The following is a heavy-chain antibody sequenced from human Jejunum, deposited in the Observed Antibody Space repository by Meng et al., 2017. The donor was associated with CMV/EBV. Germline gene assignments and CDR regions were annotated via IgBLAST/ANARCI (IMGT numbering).Heavy chain of an antibody. V-gene: IGHV3-66*02. CDR2: IYSNDDT. CDR1: GLTFSSEY. CDR3: TRAPTITTNFDS. Sequence: CTASGLTFSSEYFSWVRQAPGQGLEWVSIIYSNDDTKYADSVRGRFTISRDNSRNAVYLQMNSLRPQDTAVYYCTRAPTITTNFDSWGQGTLVTVSS. D-gene: IGHD4-17*01. J-gene: IGHJ4*02.